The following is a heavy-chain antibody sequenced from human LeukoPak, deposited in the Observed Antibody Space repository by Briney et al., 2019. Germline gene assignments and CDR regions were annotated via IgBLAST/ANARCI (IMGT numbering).Heavy chain of an antibody. CDR2: ISSSSSTI. V-gene: IGHV3-48*01. CDR3: ARDQGGGPRPGFDY. Sequence: PGGSLRLSCAASGFTFSSYAMSWVRQAPGKGLEWVSYISSSSSTIYYADSVKGRFTISRDNAKNSLYLQMNSLRAEDTAVYYCARDQGGGPRPGFDYWGQGTLVTVSS. CDR1: GFTFSSYA. J-gene: IGHJ4*02. D-gene: IGHD2-15*01.